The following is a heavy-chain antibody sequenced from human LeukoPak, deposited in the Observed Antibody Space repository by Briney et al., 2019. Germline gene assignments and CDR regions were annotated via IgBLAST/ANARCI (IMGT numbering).Heavy chain of an antibody. CDR2: ISTSSSYI. D-gene: IGHD3-10*01. CDR1: GFAFSTYS. CDR3: ARGKEFGVALDY. Sequence: PGGSLRLSCAASGFAFSTYSMNWVRQAPGKGLEWVSFISTSSSYIYSADSVKGRFSISRDNSKNTVSLQMNSLRDEDTAVYYCARGKEFGVALDYWGQGTLVTVSS. V-gene: IGHV3-21*01. J-gene: IGHJ4*02.